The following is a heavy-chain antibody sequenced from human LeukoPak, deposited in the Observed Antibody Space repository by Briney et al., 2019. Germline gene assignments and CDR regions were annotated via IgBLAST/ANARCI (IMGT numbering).Heavy chain of an antibody. Sequence: ASVNVSCKASGGTFSSYAISWVRQAPGQGLEWMGGIIPIFGTANYAQKFQGRVTITADESTSTAYMELSSLRSEDTAVYYCARDHGSGSYYGVYWFDPWGQGTLVTVSS. CDR3: ARDHGSGSYYGVYWFDP. CDR2: IIPIFGTA. D-gene: IGHD3-10*01. J-gene: IGHJ5*02. V-gene: IGHV1-69*13. CDR1: GGTFSSYA.